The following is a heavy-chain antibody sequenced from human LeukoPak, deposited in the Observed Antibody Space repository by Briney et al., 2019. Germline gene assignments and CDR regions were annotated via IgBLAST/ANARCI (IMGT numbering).Heavy chain of an antibody. CDR2: ISTSGSTI. J-gene: IGHJ4*02. V-gene: IGHV3-48*03. Sequence: GGSPRLSCAASGFTFSSYEMNWVRQAPGKGLEWVSYISTSGSTIYYADSVKGRFTISRDNAKNSLHLQMNSLRAEDTAVYYCARRQTAGTRVFDYWGQGTLVTVSS. CDR1: GFTFSSYE. CDR3: ARRQTAGTRVFDY.